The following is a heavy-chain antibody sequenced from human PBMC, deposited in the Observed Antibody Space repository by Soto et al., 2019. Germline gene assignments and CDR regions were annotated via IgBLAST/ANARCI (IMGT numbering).Heavy chain of an antibody. Sequence: QVQLQESGPGLVKPSGTLSLTCAVSSGSISSSNWWSWVRQPPGKGLEWIGEIYHSGSTNYNPSLKSRVTISVDKSKTQFSLRLSSVTAADTAVYYCASSRRFRGSGWYPSPYWGQGTLVTVSS. J-gene: IGHJ4*02. D-gene: IGHD6-19*01. CDR3: ASSRRFRGSGWYPSPY. CDR2: IYHSGST. V-gene: IGHV4-4*02. CDR1: SGSISSSNW.